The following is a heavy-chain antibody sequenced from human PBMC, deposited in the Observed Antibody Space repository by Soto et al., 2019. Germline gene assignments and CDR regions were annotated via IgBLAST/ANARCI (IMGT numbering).Heavy chain of an antibody. V-gene: IGHV3-53*01. Sequence: EVQLVESGGGLIQPGGSLRLSCAASGFTVSSNYMSWVRQAPGKGLEWVSVIYSGGSTYYADAVKGRFTISRDNSKNTLYLQMNSLRAEDTAVYYCARDLRTLYGMDVWGQGTTVTVSS. CDR2: IYSGGST. CDR3: ARDLRTLYGMDV. CDR1: GFTVSSNY. J-gene: IGHJ6*02.